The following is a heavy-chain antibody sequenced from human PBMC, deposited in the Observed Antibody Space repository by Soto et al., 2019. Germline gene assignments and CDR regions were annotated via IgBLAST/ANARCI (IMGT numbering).Heavy chain of an antibody. V-gene: IGHV4-31*03. CDR3: ATYSGGGTVTNRGYDAFDI. CDR1: GGSISSGGYY. D-gene: IGHD4-17*01. CDR2: IYYSGST. Sequence: SETLSLTCTVSGGSISSGGYYWSWIRQHPGKGLEWIGYIYYSGSTYYNPSLKSRVTISVDTSKNQFSLKLSSVTAADTAVYYCATYSGGGTVTNRGYDAFDIWGQGTMVTVS. J-gene: IGHJ3*02.